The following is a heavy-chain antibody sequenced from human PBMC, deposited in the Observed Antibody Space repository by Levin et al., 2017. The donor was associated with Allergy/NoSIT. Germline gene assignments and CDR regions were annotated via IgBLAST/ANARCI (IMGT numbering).Heavy chain of an antibody. CDR2: IRQDGGDT. J-gene: IGHJ3*02. CDR1: GFTLSNYW. Sequence: HSGGSLRLSCAASGFTLSNYWMTWVRQAPGKGLEWVANIRQDGGDTAYVDSVKGRFTISRDNAKSALFLHMNSLRAEDTAVYYCAREEYAGPHSVFDIWGHGTMVTVSS. V-gene: IGHV3-7*01. CDR3: AREEYAGPHSVFDI. D-gene: IGHD2/OR15-2a*01.